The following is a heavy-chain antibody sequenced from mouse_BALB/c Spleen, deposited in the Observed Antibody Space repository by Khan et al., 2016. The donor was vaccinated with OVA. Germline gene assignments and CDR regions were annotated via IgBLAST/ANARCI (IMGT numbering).Heavy chain of an antibody. Sequence: EVQLQESGPGLVKPSQSLSLTCTVTGYSITSDYARNWIRQFPGNKLEWMGYISSSGNTKYNPSLQSRISVTRDTSKNQIFLQCNSVTAEDTAKYYCARVYGGDFDYWGQGTTLTVSS. D-gene: IGHD2-10*02. CDR2: ISSSGNT. V-gene: IGHV3-2*02. CDR3: ARVYGGDFDY. J-gene: IGHJ2*01. CDR1: GYSITSDYA.